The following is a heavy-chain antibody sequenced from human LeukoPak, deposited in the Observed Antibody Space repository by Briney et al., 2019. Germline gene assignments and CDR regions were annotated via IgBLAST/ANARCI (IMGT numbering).Heavy chain of an antibody. CDR1: GFTFSTYS. CDR3: ARESLYSGSASSDLDY. Sequence: GGSLRLSCAASGFTFSTYSMNWVRQAPGKGLEWVSFIDTSGSYIYYGDSMKGRFTISRDNAKNSLYLQMSGLRAEDTAVYYCARESLYSGSASSDLDYWGQGTLVTVSS. V-gene: IGHV3-21*01. CDR2: IDTSGSYI. D-gene: IGHD3-10*01. J-gene: IGHJ4*02.